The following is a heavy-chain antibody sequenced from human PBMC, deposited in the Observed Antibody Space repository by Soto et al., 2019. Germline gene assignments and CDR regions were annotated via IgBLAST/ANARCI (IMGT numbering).Heavy chain of an antibody. D-gene: IGHD6-13*01. CDR3: AKAGGAAGTVDYFDY. V-gene: IGHV3-23*01. CDR1: GFTFNNYA. J-gene: IGHJ4*02. CDR2: ISGSAGST. Sequence: DVQLLESGGDLVQPGGSLRLSCAASGFTFNNYAINWVRQSPGKGLEWVSVISGSAGSTYYADSVKGRFTITRDNSKNTLYLQMNSLRAEDTAVYYCAKAGGAAGTVDYFDYWGQGTLVTVS.